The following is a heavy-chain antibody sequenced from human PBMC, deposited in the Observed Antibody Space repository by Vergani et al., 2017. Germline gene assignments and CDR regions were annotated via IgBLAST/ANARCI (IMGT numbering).Heavy chain of an antibody. D-gene: IGHD1-1*01. V-gene: IGHV3-13*01. CDR1: GFTFSSND. Sequence: VESGGGLVQPGGSLRLSCTVSGFTFSSNDFHWVRQTAGKGLEWVSSIGVDGDRYYSDSVKGRFTISRDNVQSYLYLDMDNLRVEDTAVYFCAKEFCGTGNCYGWNHLEVWGEGTSVTVSS. CDR2: IGVDGDR. J-gene: IGHJ6*04. CDR3: AKEFCGTGNCYGWNHLEV.